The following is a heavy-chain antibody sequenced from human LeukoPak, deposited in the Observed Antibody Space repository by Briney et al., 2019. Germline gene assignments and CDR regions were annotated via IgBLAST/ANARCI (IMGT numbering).Heavy chain of an antibody. CDR3: AAESRRYCSGGSCSTFDY. J-gene: IGHJ4*02. CDR2: IIPIFGTA. Sequence: SVKVSCKASGGTFSSYAISWVRQAPGQGLEWMGGIIPIFGTANYAQKFQGRVTITADKSTSTAYMELSSLRSEDTAVYYCAAESRRYCSGGSCSTFDYWGQGTLVTVSS. CDR1: GGTFSSYA. V-gene: IGHV1-69*06. D-gene: IGHD2-15*01.